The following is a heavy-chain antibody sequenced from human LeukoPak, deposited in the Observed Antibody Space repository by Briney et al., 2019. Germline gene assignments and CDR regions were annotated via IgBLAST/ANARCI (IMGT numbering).Heavy chain of an antibody. D-gene: IGHD6-19*01. Sequence: GGSLRLSCAGSGFTFGGYGMHWFRQTPGKGLEWVAGIAYDGGRAHYADSVKGRFTISRDNSKNTMSVQMGDLRAEDTAVYYCTRYNSDHFDYWGQGTLVTVSS. J-gene: IGHJ4*02. CDR1: GFTFGGYG. CDR2: IAYDGGRA. CDR3: TRYNSDHFDY. V-gene: IGHV3-33*01.